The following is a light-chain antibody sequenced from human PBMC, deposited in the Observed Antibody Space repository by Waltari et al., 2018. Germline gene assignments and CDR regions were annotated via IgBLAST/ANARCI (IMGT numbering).Light chain of an antibody. J-gene: IGLJ2*01. CDR2: DAS. V-gene: IGLV2-11*01. Sequence: QAALTQPPSVSGSPGQSVTISCTGTSSDIGGYNYVSWYQQHPGKAPKLMIYDASKRPSGVSDRVSGSKSGNTASLTISGLQAEDEADYYCSSYAGSKTLLFGGGTRLTVL. CDR3: SSYAGSKTLL. CDR1: SSDIGGYNY.